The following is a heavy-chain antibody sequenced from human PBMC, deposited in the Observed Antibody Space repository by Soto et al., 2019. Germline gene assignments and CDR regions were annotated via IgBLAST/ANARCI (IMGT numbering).Heavy chain of an antibody. CDR3: ASDWAYIPHAFHI. CDR2: IIPILGIA. D-gene: IGHD2-21*01. Sequence: QVQLVQSGAEVKKPGSSVKVSCKASGGTFSSYTISWVRQAPGQGLEWMGRIIPILGIANYAQKFQGRVTITPDKSPSTAYMELCSLSSEVTAVYYCASDWAYIPHAFHIWGQGTMVTVSS. V-gene: IGHV1-69*02. J-gene: IGHJ3*02. CDR1: GGTFSSYT.